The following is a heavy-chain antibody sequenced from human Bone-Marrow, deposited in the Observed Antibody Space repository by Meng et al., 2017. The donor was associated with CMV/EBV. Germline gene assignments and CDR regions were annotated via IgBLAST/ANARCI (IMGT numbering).Heavy chain of an antibody. CDR3: VRGFGGYFGSVPDGY. J-gene: IGHJ4*02. CDR1: GFTFSSFA. D-gene: IGHD3-10*01. Sequence: SGFTFSSFALRWVRQAPGKGLEWVAVMWYDGSKEYYADSVKGRFTISRDNSKNTLSLQMNSLTAEDTAVYYCVRGFGGYFGSVPDGYWGQGTLVTVSS. V-gene: IGHV3-33*01. CDR2: MWYDGSKE.